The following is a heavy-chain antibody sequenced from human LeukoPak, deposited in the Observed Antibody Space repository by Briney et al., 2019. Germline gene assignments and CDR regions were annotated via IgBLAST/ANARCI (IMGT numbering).Heavy chain of an antibody. D-gene: IGHD2-21*01. Sequence: GGSLRLSCAASGFTFSDYYMSWIRQAPGKGLEWVSYISSSGSTIYYADSVKGRFTISRDNAKNSLYLQMNSLRAEDTAVYYCARAIWWYGVDWYFDLWGRGTLVSVSS. CDR1: GFTFSDYY. V-gene: IGHV3-11*04. J-gene: IGHJ2*01. CDR2: ISSSGSTI. CDR3: ARAIWWYGVDWYFDL.